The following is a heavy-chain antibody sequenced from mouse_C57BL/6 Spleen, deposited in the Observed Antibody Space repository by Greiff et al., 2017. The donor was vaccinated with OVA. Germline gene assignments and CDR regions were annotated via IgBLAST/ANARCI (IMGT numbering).Heavy chain of an antibody. Sequence: EVKLMESGGDSDNPVGSLKLSCAASGFTFSSYGMSWVRQTPDKRLEWVATISSGGSYTYYPDSVKGRFTISRDNAKNTLYLQMSSLKSEDTAMYYCARHDDYGDYWGQGTTLTVSS. D-gene: IGHD2-4*01. CDR1: GFTFSSYG. CDR3: ARHDDYGDY. V-gene: IGHV5-6*01. J-gene: IGHJ2*01. CDR2: ISSGGSYT.